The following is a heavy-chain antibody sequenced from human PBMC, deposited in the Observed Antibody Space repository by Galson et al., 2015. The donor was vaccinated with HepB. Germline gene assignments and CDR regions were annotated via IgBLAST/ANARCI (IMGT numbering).Heavy chain of an antibody. J-gene: IGHJ4*02. CDR1: GFTFSNYG. V-gene: IGHV3-23*01. D-gene: IGHD4-11*01. Sequence: SLRLSCAASGFTFSNYGMSWVRQAPGKGLEWVSSISGGGSSTYHADSVKGRFTISRDTSKNTLYLQMNSLRAEDTALYYCAKGTVTIDCWGQGTLVTVSS. CDR3: AKGTVTIDC. CDR2: ISGGGSST.